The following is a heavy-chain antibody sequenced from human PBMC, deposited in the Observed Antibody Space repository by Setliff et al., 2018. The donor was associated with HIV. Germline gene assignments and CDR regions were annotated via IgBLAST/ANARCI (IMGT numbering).Heavy chain of an antibody. D-gene: IGHD5-12*01. Sequence: SETLSLTCDVSGGSISSGGYSWSWIRQPPGKGLEWIGYIYHRGGTYYNPSLKSRVTISVDRSKNQFSLKLSSVTAADTAVYYCARAPLEYSGYDYLRYFDYWGQGTLVTVS. J-gene: IGHJ4*02. V-gene: IGHV4-30-2*01. CDR2: IYHRGGT. CDR3: ARAPLEYSGYDYLRYFDY. CDR1: GGSISSGGYS.